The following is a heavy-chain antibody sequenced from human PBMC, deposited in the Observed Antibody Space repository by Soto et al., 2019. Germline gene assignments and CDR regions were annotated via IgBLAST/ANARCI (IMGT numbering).Heavy chain of an antibody. CDR3: ASGIFGYGDYEDY. V-gene: IGHV4-39*01. J-gene: IGHJ4*02. CDR1: GGSISSSSYY. CDR2: IYYSGST. Sequence: QLQLQESGPGLVKPSETLSLTCTVSGGSISSSSYYWGWIRQPPGKGLEWIGSIYYSGSTYYNPSLKSRVTISVDTSKNQFSLKLSSVTAAETAVYYCASGIFGYGDYEDYWGQGTLVTVSS. D-gene: IGHD4-17*01.